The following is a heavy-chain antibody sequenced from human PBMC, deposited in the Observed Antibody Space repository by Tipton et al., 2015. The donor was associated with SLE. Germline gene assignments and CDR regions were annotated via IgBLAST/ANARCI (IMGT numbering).Heavy chain of an antibody. J-gene: IGHJ3*02. CDR2: ISSSSSYI. CDR3: ARRSYLPDAFDI. D-gene: IGHD1-26*01. V-gene: IGHV3-21*01. Sequence: SLRLSCAASGFTFSSYSMNWVRQAPGKGLEWVSSISSSSSYIYYADSVKGRFTISRDNAKNSLYLQMNSLRAEDTAVYYCARRSYLPDAFDIWGQGTMVTVSS. CDR1: GFTFSSYS.